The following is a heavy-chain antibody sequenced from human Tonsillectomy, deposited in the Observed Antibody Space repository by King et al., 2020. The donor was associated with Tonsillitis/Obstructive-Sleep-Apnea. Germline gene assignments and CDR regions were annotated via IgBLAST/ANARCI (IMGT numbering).Heavy chain of an antibody. CDR1: GGSISSSSYY. J-gene: IGHJ3*02. CDR2: LYYSGNT. CDR3: ARADDYVWGSYRLGAFDM. V-gene: IGHV4-39*01. D-gene: IGHD3-16*02. Sequence: QLQESGPGLVKPSETLSLTCTVSGGSISSSSYYWAWIRHPPGKGLEWIGSLYYSGNTYYSPSLRSRVTMSVDTSKNQISLKLRAVTAADTAVYYCARADDYVWGSYRLGAFDMWGQGTMVTVSS.